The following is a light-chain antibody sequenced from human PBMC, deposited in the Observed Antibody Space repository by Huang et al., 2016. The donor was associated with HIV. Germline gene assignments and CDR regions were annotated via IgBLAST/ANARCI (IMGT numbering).Light chain of an antibody. CDR1: QSITNNY. CDR2: GAS. Sequence: EIVLTQSPGTLSLSPGERATVSCRASQSITNNYLAWYQQRPGQAPRLFIFGASTRATGIPDRFSGSGSGTHFTLTISRLEPEDFVVYYCQQYGDSPTFGQGTRVEIK. V-gene: IGKV3-20*01. CDR3: QQYGDSPT. J-gene: IGKJ2*01.